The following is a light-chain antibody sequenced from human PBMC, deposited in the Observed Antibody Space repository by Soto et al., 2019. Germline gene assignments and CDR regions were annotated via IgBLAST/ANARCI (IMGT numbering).Light chain of an antibody. Sequence: EIVMTQSPATLSVSPGERATLSCRASQSVSSNLAWYQQKPGQAPRLLIYGASTRATGIPARFSGSGSGTEFTLTISSLQSKDFAVYYCQQYNNWPSRYTFGQGTKLEIK. CDR2: GAS. V-gene: IGKV3-15*01. CDR3: QQYNNWPSRYT. J-gene: IGKJ2*01. CDR1: QSVSSN.